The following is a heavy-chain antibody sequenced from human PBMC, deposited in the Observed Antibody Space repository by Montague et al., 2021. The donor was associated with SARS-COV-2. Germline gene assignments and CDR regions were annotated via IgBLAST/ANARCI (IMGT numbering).Heavy chain of an antibody. CDR3: TRHVHMTWPEPSPGFDY. Sequence: SETLSLTCSISSGSIIRSGYYWGWIRQPPGKELEWIGNIYYSGTTYYNPSLQSRGTISVDTSKNQLSLKLSSVTAADTAVYYCTRHVHMTWPEPSPGFDYWGQGTLVTVSS. D-gene: IGHD1-1*01. CDR2: IYYSGTT. V-gene: IGHV4-39*01. J-gene: IGHJ4*02. CDR1: SGSIIRSGYY.